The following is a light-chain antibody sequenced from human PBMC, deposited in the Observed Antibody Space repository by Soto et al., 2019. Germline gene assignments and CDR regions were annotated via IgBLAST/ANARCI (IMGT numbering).Light chain of an antibody. J-gene: IGKJ5*01. CDR1: QSISSW. CDR3: QQYNSYPIT. Sequence: DIQMTQSPSTLSASVGDRVTITCRASQSISSWLAWDQQKPGKAPKSLIYKASSLESGVPSRFSGGGSETEFTLTISSLQPDDFATYYCQQYNSYPITFGQGTRLEIK. CDR2: KAS. V-gene: IGKV1-5*03.